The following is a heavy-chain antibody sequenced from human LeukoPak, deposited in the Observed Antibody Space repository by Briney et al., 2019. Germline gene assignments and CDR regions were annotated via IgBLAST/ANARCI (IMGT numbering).Heavy chain of an antibody. V-gene: IGHV1-3*01. CDR3: ARLWYSGYDYVYNWFDP. CDR2: INAGNGNT. D-gene: IGHD5-12*01. Sequence: VASVKVSCKASGYTFTSYAMHWVRQAPGQRLEWMGWINAGNGNTKYSQKFQGRVTITRDTSASTAYMELSSLRSEDTAVYYCARLWYSGYDYVYNWFDPWGQGTLVTVSS. J-gene: IGHJ5*02. CDR1: GYTFTSYA.